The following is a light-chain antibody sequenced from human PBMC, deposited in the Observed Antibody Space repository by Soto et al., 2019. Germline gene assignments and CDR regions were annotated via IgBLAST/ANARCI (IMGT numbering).Light chain of an antibody. Sequence: EIVMTQSPATLSVSPGERATLSCRASENVKFNLAWYQQRPGQSPRLLISGASMRASGVPVRFSGSGSGTDFTLTISRLEPEDFAVYYCQHYGETPITFGLGTRLEIK. CDR3: QHYGETPIT. CDR2: GAS. J-gene: IGKJ5*01. CDR1: ENVKFN. V-gene: IGKV3D-15*01.